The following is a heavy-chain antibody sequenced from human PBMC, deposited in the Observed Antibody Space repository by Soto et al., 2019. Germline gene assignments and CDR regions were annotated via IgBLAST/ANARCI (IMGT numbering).Heavy chain of an antibody. V-gene: IGHV1-69*06. CDR3: ARGGFVAGIYSPMDA. CDR1: GGILTTNA. J-gene: IGHJ6*02. Sequence: QVQLLQSGGEVKKAGSSVKVSCKASGGILTTNAISWVRQAPGQGLEWMGAIIPMFGSPKYAQKFQGRLTITADNPTSTIYMEMISLTSADTAVYYCARGGFVAGIYSPMDAWGQGTTVAVSS. D-gene: IGHD6-19*01. CDR2: IIPMFGSP.